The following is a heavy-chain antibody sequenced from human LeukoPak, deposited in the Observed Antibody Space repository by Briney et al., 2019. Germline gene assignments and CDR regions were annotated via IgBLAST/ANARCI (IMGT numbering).Heavy chain of an antibody. Sequence: GGSLRLSCAASGLTFSTYEMSWVRQAPGKGLEWVSYISSSGSTIFYSDSVKGRFTISIDNSKNTLYLQMNSLRAEDTAVYYCARRAGAYTHPYDYWGQGTLVTVS. CDR1: GLTFSTYE. V-gene: IGHV3-48*03. D-gene: IGHD3-16*01. J-gene: IGHJ4*02. CDR2: ISSSGSTI. CDR3: ARRAGAYTHPYDY.